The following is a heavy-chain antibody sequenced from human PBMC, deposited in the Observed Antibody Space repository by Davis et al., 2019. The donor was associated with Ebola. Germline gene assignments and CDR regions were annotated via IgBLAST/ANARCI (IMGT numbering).Heavy chain of an antibody. CDR3: AKYTIFGVVTDMDV. Sequence: SETLSLTCTVSGGSIISSSSYWSWIRQPPGKGLEWIGEINHSGSTNYNPSLKSRVTISVDTSKNQFSLRLSSVTAADTAVYYCAKYTIFGVVTDMDVWGKGTTVTVSS. J-gene: IGHJ6*04. CDR2: INHSGST. CDR1: GGSIISSSSY. D-gene: IGHD3-3*01. V-gene: IGHV4-39*07.